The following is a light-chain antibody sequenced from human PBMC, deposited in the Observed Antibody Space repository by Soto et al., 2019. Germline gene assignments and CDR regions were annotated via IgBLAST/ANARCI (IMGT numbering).Light chain of an antibody. J-gene: IGLJ1*01. CDR2: SSY. CDR1: RSNIGTNT. Sequence: QSVLTQPPSASGTPGQRVSISCSGSRSNIGTNTVNWYQQFPGTAPKLLIFSSYLRLSGVPDRFSASRSGASASLAISGLQSEDEADYYCAACDDSLDAYVFGSGTKLTVL. CDR3: AACDDSLDAYV. V-gene: IGLV1-44*01.